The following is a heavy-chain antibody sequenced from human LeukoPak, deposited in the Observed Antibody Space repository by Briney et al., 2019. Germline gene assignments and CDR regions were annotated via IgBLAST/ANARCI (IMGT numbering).Heavy chain of an antibody. Sequence: ASVTVSCKASGYTFTNYAMHWVRQAPGQRLEWMGWINAGNGNTKYSQEFQGRVTITRDTSASTAYMELSSLRSEDMAVYYCARGTEVVPAVGGLDYWGQGTLVTVSS. D-gene: IGHD2-2*01. CDR2: INAGNGNT. V-gene: IGHV1-3*03. J-gene: IGHJ4*02. CDR3: ARGTEVVPAVGGLDY. CDR1: GYTFTNYA.